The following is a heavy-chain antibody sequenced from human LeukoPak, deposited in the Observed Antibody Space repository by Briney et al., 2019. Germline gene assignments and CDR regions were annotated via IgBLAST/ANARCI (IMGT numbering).Heavy chain of an antibody. CDR3: ARGGSSLIGWFAP. D-gene: IGHD2-8*01. CDR1: GGSLSSGGYY. Sequence: SETLSLTCTVSGGSLSSGGYYWSWIRQPPGKGLEWIGYIYYSGSTYYNPSLKSRVTISVDTSKNQFSLKLSSVTAADTAVYYCARGGSSLIGWFAPWGQGTLVTVSS. J-gene: IGHJ5*02. V-gene: IGHV4-30-4*08. CDR2: IYYSGST.